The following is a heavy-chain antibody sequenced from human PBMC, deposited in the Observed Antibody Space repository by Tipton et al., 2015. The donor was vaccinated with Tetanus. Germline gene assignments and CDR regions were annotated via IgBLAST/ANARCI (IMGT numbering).Heavy chain of an antibody. CDR3: ARSMAAAGTGWFDP. D-gene: IGHD6-13*01. Sequence: QVQLVQSGAEVQKPGASVKVSCKAFGYAFNSYDLNWVRQAPGQGLEWMGWINPSTGGTNYAQKFQGRVTVTSDTSISTAYMDLRSLTSDDTAVYYCARSMAAAGTGWFDPWGQGTLVTVSS. V-gene: IGHV1-2*02. J-gene: IGHJ5*02. CDR2: INPSTGGT. CDR1: GYAFNSYD.